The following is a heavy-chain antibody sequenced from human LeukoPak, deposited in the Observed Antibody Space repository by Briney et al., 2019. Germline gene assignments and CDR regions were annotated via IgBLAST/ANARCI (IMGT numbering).Heavy chain of an antibody. Sequence: PGRSLRLSCAASGFTFSSYGMHWVRQAPGKGLEWVAVIWYDGSNKYYADSVKGRFTISRDNSKNTLYLQMNSLRSDDTAVYYCARAHYLIPGGQLLSRSGLDIWGQGTMVTVSS. J-gene: IGHJ3*02. CDR2: IWYDGSNK. D-gene: IGHD2-2*01. CDR1: GFTFSSYG. V-gene: IGHV3-33*01. CDR3: ARAHYLIPGGQLLSRSGLDI.